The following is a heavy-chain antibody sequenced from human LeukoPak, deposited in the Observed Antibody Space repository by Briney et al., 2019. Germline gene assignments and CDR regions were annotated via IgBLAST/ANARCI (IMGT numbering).Heavy chain of an antibody. CDR1: VYTFTSYD. V-gene: IGHV1-8*01. D-gene: IGHD6-13*01. J-gene: IGHJ4*02. CDR2: MNPNSGNT. CDR3: ARGRDTAAAEGSLGY. Sequence: ASVKVSCKASVYTFTSYDINWVRRATGQGLEWVGWMNPNSGNTGYAQKFKGRVTMTRTTSISTAYMELSSLRSEDTAVYYCARGRDTAAAEGSLGYWGQGTLVTVSS.